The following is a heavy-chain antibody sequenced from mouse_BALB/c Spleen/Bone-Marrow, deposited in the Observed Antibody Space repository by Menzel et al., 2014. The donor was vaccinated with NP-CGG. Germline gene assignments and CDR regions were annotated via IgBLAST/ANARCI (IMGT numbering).Heavy chain of an antibody. Sequence: QVQLKQSGAELVKPGASVKLSCKASGYNFTSYYMCWVKQRPGQGLEWIGEINPSNGGTNFNEKFKSKATLTVDKSSSTAYMSLSSLTSEDSAVYYCTRSRRAMDHWGQGTSVTVSS. CDR2: INPSNGGT. D-gene: IGHD2-12*01. CDR3: TRSRRAMDH. CDR1: GYNFTSYY. V-gene: IGHV1S81*02. J-gene: IGHJ4*01.